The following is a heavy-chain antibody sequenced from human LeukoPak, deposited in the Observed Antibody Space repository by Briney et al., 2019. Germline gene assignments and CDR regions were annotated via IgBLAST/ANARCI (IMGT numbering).Heavy chain of an antibody. V-gene: IGHV1-2*02. CDR3: ARDRRTSSGWYGFDY. Sequence: ASVKVSCTASGYTFTGYYLHWVRQAPGQGLEWMGWINPDSGGTNYAQKFQGRVTMTRDTSINTAYMELSRLRSDDTAVYYCARDRRTSSGWYGFDYWGQGTLVTVSS. CDR1: GYTFTGYY. CDR2: INPDSGGT. D-gene: IGHD6-19*01. J-gene: IGHJ4*02.